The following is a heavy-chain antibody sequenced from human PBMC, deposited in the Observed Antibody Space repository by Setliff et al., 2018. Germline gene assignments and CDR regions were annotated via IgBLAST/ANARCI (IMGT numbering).Heavy chain of an antibody. J-gene: IGHJ5*02. D-gene: IGHD2-8*01. Sequence: PSETLSLTCTVSGGSISSYYWNWIRQPPGKGLEWLGYIHYSGNTNYNPSLKSRVTISVDTSKNQFSLKMTSVTAADTAVYYCARHGLHCTNGICPPPFDPWGQGTLVTVSS. CDR1: GGSISSYY. CDR3: ARHGLHCTNGICPPPFDP. V-gene: IGHV4-59*08. CDR2: IHYSGNT.